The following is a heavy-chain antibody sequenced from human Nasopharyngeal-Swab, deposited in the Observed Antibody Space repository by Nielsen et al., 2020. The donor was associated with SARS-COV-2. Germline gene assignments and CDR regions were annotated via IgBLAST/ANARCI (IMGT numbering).Heavy chain of an antibody. CDR2: ISYDGSNK. Sequence: GESLKISCAASGFTFSSYGMHWVCQAPGKGREWVAVISYDGSNKYYADSVKGRFTISRDNSKNTLYLQMNSLRAEDTAVYYCAKMAGYSSSWYGSSLIDYWGQGTLVTVSS. D-gene: IGHD6-13*01. CDR3: AKMAGYSSSWYGSSLIDY. J-gene: IGHJ4*02. V-gene: IGHV3-30*18. CDR1: GFTFSSYG.